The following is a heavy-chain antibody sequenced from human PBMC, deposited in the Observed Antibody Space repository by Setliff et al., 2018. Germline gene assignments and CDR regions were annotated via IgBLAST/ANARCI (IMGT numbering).Heavy chain of an antibody. CDR1: GYRFTSQW. CDR2: ISPEDSDV. Sequence: GESLKISCQASGYRFTSQWIAWVRQTPGRGLEWMGIISPEDSDVRYSPSFQGHVAITADKSVNMVYLQWSSLKASDTGTYYCARSRRDGYDSRGHYYGGPLYLDYWGQGTLVTVSS. V-gene: IGHV5-51*01. D-gene: IGHD3-22*01. J-gene: IGHJ4*02. CDR3: ARSRRDGYDSRGHYYGGPLYLDY.